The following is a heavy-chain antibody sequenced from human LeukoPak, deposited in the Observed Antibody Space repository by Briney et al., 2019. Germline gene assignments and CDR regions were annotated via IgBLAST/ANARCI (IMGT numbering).Heavy chain of an antibody. V-gene: IGHV3-64D*06. Sequence: GGFLRLSCSASGFTFSSYAMHWVRQAPGKGLEYVSAISSNGGSTYYADSVKGRFTISRDNSKNTLYLQMSSLRAEDTAVYYCVKGIEYSSSSGCFDYWGQGTLVTVSS. J-gene: IGHJ4*02. CDR2: ISSNGGST. D-gene: IGHD6-6*01. CDR1: GFTFSSYA. CDR3: VKGIEYSSSSGCFDY.